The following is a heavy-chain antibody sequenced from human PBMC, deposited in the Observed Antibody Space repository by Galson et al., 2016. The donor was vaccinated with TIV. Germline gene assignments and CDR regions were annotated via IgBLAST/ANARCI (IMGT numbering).Heavy chain of an antibody. J-gene: IGHJ6*02. CDR2: IYDDGST. D-gene: IGHD2-21*01. CDR3: ARERRHCGDQCSLRYYFGMDV. CDR1: GLSVSNNY. Sequence: SLRLSCAASGLSVSNNYMYWVRQGPEKGLEWVSIIYDDGSTYYADSVKGRFTISRDNSKNTLYLQMHSLRPDDAAVYYCARERRHCGDQCSLRYYFGMDVWGRGTTVTVSS. V-gene: IGHV3-66*02.